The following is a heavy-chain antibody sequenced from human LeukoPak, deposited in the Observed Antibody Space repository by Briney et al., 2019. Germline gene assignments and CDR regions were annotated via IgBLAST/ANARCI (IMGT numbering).Heavy chain of an antibody. CDR3: ARGGPTVTTRPFDY. CDR2: INHSGST. D-gene: IGHD4-17*01. J-gene: IGHJ4*02. CDR1: GGSFSGYY. Sequence: PSETLSLTCAVYGGSFSGYYWSWIRQPPGKRLEWIGEINHSGSTNYNPSLKSRVTISVDTSKNQFSLKLSSVTAADTAVYYCARGGPTVTTRPFDYWGQGTLVTVSS. V-gene: IGHV4-34*01.